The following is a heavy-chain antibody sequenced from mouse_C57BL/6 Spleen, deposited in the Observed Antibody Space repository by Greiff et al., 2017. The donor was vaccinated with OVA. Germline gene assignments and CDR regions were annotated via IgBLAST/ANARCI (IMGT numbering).Heavy chain of an antibody. CDR2: ISSGGDYI. CDR3: TRVPYGTHWYFDV. Sequence: EVMLVESGEGLVKPGGSLKLSCAASGFTFSSYAMSWVRQTPEKRLEWVAYISSGGDYIYYADTVKGRFTISRDNARNTLYLQMSSLKSEDTAMYYCTRVPYGTHWYFDVWGTGTTVTVSS. V-gene: IGHV5-9-1*02. CDR1: GFTFSSYA. D-gene: IGHD2-1*01. J-gene: IGHJ1*03.